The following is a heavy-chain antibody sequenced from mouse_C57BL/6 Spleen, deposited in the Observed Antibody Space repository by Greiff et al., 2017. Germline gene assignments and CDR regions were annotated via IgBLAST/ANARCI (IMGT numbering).Heavy chain of an antibody. Sequence: VQLQQSGPELVKPGASVKISCKASGYAFSSSWMNWVKQRPGKGLEWIGRIYPGDGDTNYNGKFKGKATLTADKSSSTAYMQLSSLTSEDAAVYFCARKRGRGYAMDYWGQGTSVTVSS. V-gene: IGHV1-82*01. CDR1: GYAFSSSW. CDR2: IYPGDGDT. CDR3: ARKRGRGYAMDY. D-gene: IGHD4-1*01. J-gene: IGHJ4*01.